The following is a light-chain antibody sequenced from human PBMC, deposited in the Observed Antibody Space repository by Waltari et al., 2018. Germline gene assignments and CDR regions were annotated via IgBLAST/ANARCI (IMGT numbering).Light chain of an antibody. J-gene: IGKJ5*01. CDR3: MQGTHWPPT. CDR2: KVS. Sequence: DVVMTQSPLSLPVTLGQPAPIPCRPTQSLVHRDGNTHLNWFQQRPGQSPRCLIYKVSDRDSGVPDRFSGSGSGTDFTLKISRVEAEDVGVYYCMQGTHWPPTFGRGTRLEIQ. CDR1: QSLVHRDGNTH. V-gene: IGKV2-30*02.